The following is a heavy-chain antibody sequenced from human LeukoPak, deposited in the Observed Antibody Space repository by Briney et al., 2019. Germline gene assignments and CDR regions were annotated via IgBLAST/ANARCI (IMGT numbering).Heavy chain of an antibody. CDR3: ARGTYSNGWYYLDY. J-gene: IGHJ4*02. V-gene: IGHV3-33*01. Sequence: GGSLRLSCAASGFTFTSYGMHWVRQAPGKGLAWVAVFSYDGINKDYADFVKGRFTISRDNSKNTLYLQMNSPRAEDTAVYYCARGTYSNGWYYLDYWGQGTLVTVSS. CDR2: FSYDGINK. CDR1: GFTFTSYG. D-gene: IGHD6-19*01.